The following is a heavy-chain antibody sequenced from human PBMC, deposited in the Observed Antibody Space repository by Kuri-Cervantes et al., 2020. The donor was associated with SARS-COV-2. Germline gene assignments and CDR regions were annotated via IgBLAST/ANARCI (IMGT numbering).Heavy chain of an antibody. V-gene: IGHV4-39*07. J-gene: IGHJ4*02. CDR2: IYYSGST. CDR3: ARAIYCSSTSCSYYFDY. Sequence: GSLRLTCTVSGGPISSSSYYWGWIRQPPGKGLEWIGSIYYSGSTYYNPSLKSRVTISVDTSKNQFSLELSSVTAADTAVYYYARAIYCSSTSCSYYFDYWGQGTLVTVSS. CDR1: GGPISSSSYY. D-gene: IGHD2-2*01.